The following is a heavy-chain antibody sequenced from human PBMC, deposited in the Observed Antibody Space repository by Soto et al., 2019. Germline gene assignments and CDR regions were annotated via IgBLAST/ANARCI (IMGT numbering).Heavy chain of an antibody. CDR2: ISSSRRTI. CDR1: GFTFSTYS. CDR3: ARGDSSGYLPYYFDY. J-gene: IGHJ4*02. D-gene: IGHD3-22*01. Sequence: EVDLMESGGDSVQPGESLRLSCEASGFTFSTYSMNWVRQAPGKGLEWVSHISSSRRTISYADSVKGRFTISRDNAKNSLYLQLNSLRDEDTAVYYCARGDSSGYLPYYFDYWGQGALVTVSS. V-gene: IGHV3-48*02.